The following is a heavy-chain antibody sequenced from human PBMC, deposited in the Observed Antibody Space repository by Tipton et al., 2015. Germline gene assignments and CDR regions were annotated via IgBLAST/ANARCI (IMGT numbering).Heavy chain of an antibody. CDR2: IYYSGST. V-gene: IGHV4-59*01. CDR1: GGSFSDYY. CDR3: ARARGRHGGLFDS. D-gene: IGHD4-23*01. J-gene: IGHJ4*02. Sequence: TLSLTCTVSGGSFSDYYWSWIRQSPGEGLEWIGYIYYSGSTNYNPPLKSRVTISVDTSKTQFSLKMSSVTASDTAVYYCARARGRHGGLFDSWGQGILVTVSS.